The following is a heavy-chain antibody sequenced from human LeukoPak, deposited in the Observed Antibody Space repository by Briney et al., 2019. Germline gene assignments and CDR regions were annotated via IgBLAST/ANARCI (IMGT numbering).Heavy chain of an antibody. CDR2: IYYSGST. Sequence: SETLSLTCTVSGGSISSGGYYWSWIRQHPGKGLGWIGYIYYSGSTYYNPSLKSRVTISVDTSKNQFSLKLSSVTAADTAVYYCASRKAVAGTGGFDYWGQGTLVTVSS. CDR1: GGSISSGGYY. V-gene: IGHV4-31*03. J-gene: IGHJ4*02. CDR3: ASRKAVAGTGGFDY. D-gene: IGHD6-19*01.